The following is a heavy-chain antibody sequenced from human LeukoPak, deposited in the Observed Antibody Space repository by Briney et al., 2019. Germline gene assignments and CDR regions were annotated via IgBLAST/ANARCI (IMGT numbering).Heavy chain of an antibody. CDR2: ISGSGTTV. D-gene: IGHD1-26*01. Sequence: GGSLRLSCAASGFTFSDFYMSWMRQAPGKGLEWVSDISGSGTTVYYADSVKGRFTISRDNTNNSLFLQRNSLRAEDTAVYFCARERFRGSYSPWGRGTLVSVSS. CDR3: ARERFRGSYSP. J-gene: IGHJ5*02. V-gene: IGHV3-11*01. CDR1: GFTFSDFY.